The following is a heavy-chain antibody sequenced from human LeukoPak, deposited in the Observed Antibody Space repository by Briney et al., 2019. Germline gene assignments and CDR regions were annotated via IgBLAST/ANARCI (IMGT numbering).Heavy chain of an antibody. D-gene: IGHD3-10*01. CDR1: GGSISSGSYY. V-gene: IGHV4-61*02. CDR2: IYTSGST. Sequence: SQTLSLTCTVSGGSISSGSYYWSWIRQPAGKGLEWIGRIYTSGSTNYNPSLKSRVTISVDTSKNQFSLKLSSVTAADTAVYYCARGILLWFGELSNDYWGQGTLVTVSS. J-gene: IGHJ4*02. CDR3: ARGILLWFGELSNDY.